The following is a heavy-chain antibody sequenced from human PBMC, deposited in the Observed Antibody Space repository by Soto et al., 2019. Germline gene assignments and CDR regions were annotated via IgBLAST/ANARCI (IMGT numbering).Heavy chain of an antibody. CDR2: LIPILGTT. CDR3: ARAPGYVSGWYHDY. CDR1: GGTFSSDA. Sequence: GASVKVSCKASGGTFSSDAVSWVRQAPGQGLEWMGGLIPILGTTHYAQKFQGRVTITADESTNTAYMELSSLRSDDTAVYYCARAPGYVSGWYHDYWGQGTRVTVSS. D-gene: IGHD6-19*01. J-gene: IGHJ4*02. V-gene: IGHV1-69*13.